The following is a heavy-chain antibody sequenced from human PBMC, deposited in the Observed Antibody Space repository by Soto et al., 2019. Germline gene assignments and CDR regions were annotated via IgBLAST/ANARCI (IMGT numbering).Heavy chain of an antibody. Sequence: LSLPCTVSGGSISSGDYYWSWIRQPPGKGLEWIGYIYYSGSTYYNPSLKSRVTTSVDTSKNQFSLKLSSVTAADTAVYYCARDRRGYSGYDTYYYYYGMDVWGQGTTVTVSS. J-gene: IGHJ6*02. CDR3: ARDRRGYSGYDTYYYYYGMDV. V-gene: IGHV4-30-4*01. CDR1: GGSISSGDYY. CDR2: IYYSGST. D-gene: IGHD5-12*01.